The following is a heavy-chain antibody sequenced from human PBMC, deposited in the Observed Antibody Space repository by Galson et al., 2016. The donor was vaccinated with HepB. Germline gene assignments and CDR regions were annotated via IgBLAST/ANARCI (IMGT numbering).Heavy chain of an antibody. J-gene: IGHJ6*04. V-gene: IGHV3-7*03. Sequence: SLRLSCAASGFTFSIYWINWVRQPPGKGLEWVANINPDGSEKYYVDSVKGRFTISRDNAKNSLYLQMYSLRAEDTATYYCVQGSTAPAVWGKGTTVTVSS. CDR3: VQGSTAPAV. CDR1: GFTFSIYW. CDR2: INPDGSEK. D-gene: IGHD1-26*01.